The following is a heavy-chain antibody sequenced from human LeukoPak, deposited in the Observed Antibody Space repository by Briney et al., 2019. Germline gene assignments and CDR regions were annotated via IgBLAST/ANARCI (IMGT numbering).Heavy chain of an antibody. V-gene: IGHV3-74*01. CDR2: INTDGTST. J-gene: IGHJ5*02. CDR1: GFTFSNSW. D-gene: IGHD6-19*01. CDR3: ARGLGSA. Sequence: GGSLRLSCAASGFTFSNSWMQWVRQVPGKGLVWVSRINTDGTSTSYADSVRGRFIISRDNAKNTLYLQINSLRAEDTAVYFCARGLGSACGQGTLVTVSS.